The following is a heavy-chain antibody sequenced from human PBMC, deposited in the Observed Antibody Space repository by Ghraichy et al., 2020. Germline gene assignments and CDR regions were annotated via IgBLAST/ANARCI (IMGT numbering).Heavy chain of an antibody. Sequence: GGSLRLSCAASGFTFSSYGMHWVRQAPGKGLEWVAVISYDGSNKYYADSVKGRFTISRDNSKNTLYLQMNSLRAEDTAVYYCAKVLSLYYYDSSGYQRAFEYWGQGTLVTVSS. CDR1: GFTFSSYG. CDR2: ISYDGSNK. D-gene: IGHD3-22*01. CDR3: AKVLSLYYYDSSGYQRAFEY. V-gene: IGHV3-30*18. J-gene: IGHJ4*02.